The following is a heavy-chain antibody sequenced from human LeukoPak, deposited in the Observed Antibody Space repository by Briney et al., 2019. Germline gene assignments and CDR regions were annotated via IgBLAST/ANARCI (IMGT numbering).Heavy chain of an antibody. CDR2: LTPSGST. V-gene: IGHV4-59*01. Sequence: SETLSLTCTVSGVSISSYYWSWIRQSPDKGLEWIGYLTPSGSTNYSPSLKSRVTISVDTSKNQFSLKLSSVTAADTALYYCVKIKPGGASFDYWGQGSLVTVSS. CDR1: GVSISSYY. J-gene: IGHJ4*02. CDR3: VKIKPGGASFDY. D-gene: IGHD1-26*01.